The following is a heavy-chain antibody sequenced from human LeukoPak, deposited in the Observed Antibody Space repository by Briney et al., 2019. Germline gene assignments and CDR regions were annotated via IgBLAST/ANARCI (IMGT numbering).Heavy chain of an antibody. CDR3: VVGVATIRPLLFDY. CDR2: MNPNSGNT. CDR1: GYTFTSYD. D-gene: IGHD5-12*01. V-gene: IGHV1-8*01. J-gene: IGHJ4*02. Sequence: ASVKVSCKASGYTFTSYDINWVRQATGQGLEWMGWMNPNSGNTGYAQKFQGRVTMTRNTSISTAYMELSSLRSEDTAVYYCVVGVATIRPLLFDYWGQGTLVTVSS.